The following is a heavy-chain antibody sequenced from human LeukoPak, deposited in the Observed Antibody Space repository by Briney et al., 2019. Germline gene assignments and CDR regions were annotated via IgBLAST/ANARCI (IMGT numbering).Heavy chain of an antibody. D-gene: IGHD4-17*01. CDR2: VDPQNGET. CDR1: GYIFTDYY. J-gene: IGHJ4*02. Sequence: ASVKVSCKASGYIFTDYYMHWVQQAPGKGLEWMGRVDPQNGETVYAENFQGRVTMTADTSTDTAYMELTSLRSEDTAVYYCATDDYGDYWARFWGQGFLVTVSS. V-gene: IGHV1-69-2*01. CDR3: ATDDYGDYWARF.